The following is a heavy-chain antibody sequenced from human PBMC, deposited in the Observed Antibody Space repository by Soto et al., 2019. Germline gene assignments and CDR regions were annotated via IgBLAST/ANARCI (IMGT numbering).Heavy chain of an antibody. CDR1: GYTFTSYG. D-gene: IGHD6-6*01. Sequence: VKVSCKASGYTFTSYGISWVRQAPGQGLEWMGWISAYNGNTNYAQKLQGRVTMTTDTSTSTAYMELRSLRSDDTAVYYCARVLAARPIPDAFDIWGQGTMVTVSS. J-gene: IGHJ3*02. CDR3: ARVLAARPIPDAFDI. CDR2: ISAYNGNT. V-gene: IGHV1-18*01.